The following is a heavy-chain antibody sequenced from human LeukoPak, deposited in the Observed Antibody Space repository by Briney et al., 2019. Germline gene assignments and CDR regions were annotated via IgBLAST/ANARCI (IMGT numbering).Heavy chain of an antibody. Sequence: SVKVSCKASGGTFSSYAISGVRQAPGQGLEWMGRIIPIFGTANYAQKFHGRVTITTDEYTSTDYLELSSLSSEDTAVYYCARGAAGGDAFDIWGQGTMVTVSS. V-gene: IGHV1-69*05. CDR1: GGTFSSYA. CDR2: IIPIFGTA. D-gene: IGHD1-14*01. J-gene: IGHJ3*02. CDR3: ARGAAGGDAFDI.